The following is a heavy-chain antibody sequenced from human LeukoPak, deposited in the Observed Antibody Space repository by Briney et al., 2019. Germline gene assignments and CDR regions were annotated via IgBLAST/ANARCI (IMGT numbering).Heavy chain of an antibody. D-gene: IGHD5-24*01. CDR3: ARQRDGYIFNY. J-gene: IGHJ4*02. CDR2: IYPGDFDT. Sequence: GESLKISCKGFGYPFTSYWIAWVRQMPGKGLEWMGIIYPGDFDTRYNPSFQGHVNISADKAISTAYLQWSSLKASDTAMYYCARQRDGYIFNYWGQGTLVTVSS. V-gene: IGHV5-51*01. CDR1: GYPFTSYW.